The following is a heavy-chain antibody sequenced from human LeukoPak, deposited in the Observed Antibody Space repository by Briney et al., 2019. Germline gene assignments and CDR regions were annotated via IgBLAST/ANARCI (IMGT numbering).Heavy chain of an antibody. V-gene: IGHV3-21*01. CDR1: GFTFSSHS. J-gene: IGHJ4*02. CDR3: ASLLNYYGSGSYSVGY. Sequence: GGSLRLSCAASGFTFSSHSMNWVRQAPGKGLEWVSSISSSSTYIYYADSVKGRFTISRDNAKNSLYLQMNSLRAEDTAVYYCASLLNYYGSGSYSVGYWGQGTLVTVSS. CDR2: ISSSSTYI. D-gene: IGHD3-10*01.